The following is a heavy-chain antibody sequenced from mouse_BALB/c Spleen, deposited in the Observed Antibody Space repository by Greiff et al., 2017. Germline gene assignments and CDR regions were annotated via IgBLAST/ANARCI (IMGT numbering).Heavy chain of an antibody. V-gene: IGHV1S137*01. CDR3: ARSGYDEAMDY. Sequence: VQVVESGAELVRPGVSVKISCKGSGYTFTDYAMHWVKQSHAKSLEWIGVISTYYGDASYNQKFKGKATMTVDKSSSTAYMELARLTSEDSAIYYCARSGYDEAMDYWGQGTSVTVSS. D-gene: IGHD2-2*01. CDR2: ISTYYGDA. CDR1: GYTFTDYA. J-gene: IGHJ4*01.